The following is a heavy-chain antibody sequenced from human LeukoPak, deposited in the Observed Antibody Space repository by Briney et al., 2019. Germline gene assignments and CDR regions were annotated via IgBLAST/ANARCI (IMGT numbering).Heavy chain of an antibody. Sequence: SQTLSLTCAISGDSVSGNTVTWSWIRQSPSRGLEWLGRTYYRSKWYNDNALSVKGRISVNPDASKNQFSLQLNSVTPEDTAVYYCARGLWPYFDFWGQGTLVTVSS. CDR1: GDSVSGNTVT. CDR3: ARGLWPYFDF. J-gene: IGHJ4*02. CDR2: TYYRSKWYN. D-gene: IGHD3-16*01. V-gene: IGHV6-1*01.